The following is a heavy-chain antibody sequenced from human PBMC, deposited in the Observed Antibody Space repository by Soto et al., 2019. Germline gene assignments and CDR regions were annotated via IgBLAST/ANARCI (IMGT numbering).Heavy chain of an antibody. J-gene: IGHJ4*02. CDR1: GFIVSNNY. Sequence: GGSLRLSCAASGFIVSNNYMSWVRQAPGQGLEWVSLIYSVGDTYYADSVKGRLTISRDNSKNTVYLQMNRLRVDDTAVYYCARGLSSFGEFLDYWGQGALVTV. CDR2: IYSVGDT. CDR3: ARGLSSFGEFLDY. D-gene: IGHD3-10*01. V-gene: IGHV3-53*01.